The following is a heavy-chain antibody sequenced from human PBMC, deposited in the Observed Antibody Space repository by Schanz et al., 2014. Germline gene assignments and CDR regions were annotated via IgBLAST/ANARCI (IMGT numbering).Heavy chain of an antibody. J-gene: IGHJ5*02. CDR3: ARGNTIFGVVILGWLDP. D-gene: IGHD3-3*01. V-gene: IGHV1-69*04. CDR2: IIPIVDIT. CDR1: GGTFTSYA. Sequence: QVQLVQSGAEVRKPGSSVRVSCKASGGTFTSYAFSWVRQAPGQGLEWMGRIIPIVDITNYAQKFLGRVTITADKSTSTAYMELSSLRSEDTAIYYCARGNTIFGVVILGWLDPWGQGTLVTVSS.